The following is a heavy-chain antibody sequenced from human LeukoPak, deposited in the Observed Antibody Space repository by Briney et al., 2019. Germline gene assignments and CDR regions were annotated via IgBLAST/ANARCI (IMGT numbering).Heavy chain of an antibody. CDR1: GYSISSSHC. CDR3: ARDRIPPSYDY. D-gene: IGHD2-21*01. CDR2: FYHSGTN. V-gene: IGHV4-38-2*02. Sequence: SETLSLTGTVSGYSISSSHCWGWVQQPPGKGLEWIGSFYHSGTNYYNPSLKSRVTISVATSKNQFSLKLSSVTAADAAVYYCARDRIPPSYDYWGQGTLVTVSS. J-gene: IGHJ4*02.